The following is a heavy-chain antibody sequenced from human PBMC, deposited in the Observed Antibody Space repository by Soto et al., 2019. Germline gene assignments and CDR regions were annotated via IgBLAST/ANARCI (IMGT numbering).Heavy chain of an antibody. V-gene: IGHV1-69*12. J-gene: IGHJ6*02. CDR2: IIPIFGTA. Sequence: QVQLVQSGAEVKKPGSSVKVSCKASGGTFSSYAISWVRQAPGQGLEWMGGIIPIFGTANYAQKFQGRVTMTADESTRTAYMEVGSLRSEDTAVYYGARGGYGLASHYYGMDVWGQGTTVTVSS. CDR1: GGTFSSYA. CDR3: ARGGYGLASHYYGMDV. D-gene: IGHD5-18*01.